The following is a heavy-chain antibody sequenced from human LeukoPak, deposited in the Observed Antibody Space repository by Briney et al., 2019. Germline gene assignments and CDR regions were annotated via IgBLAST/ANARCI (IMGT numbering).Heavy chain of an antibody. V-gene: IGHV4-59*01. CDR1: GGSISSYY. CDR2: IYYSGST. Sequence: SETLSLTCTVSGGSISSYYWSWIQQPPGKGLEWIGYIYYSGSTNYNPSLKSRVTISVDTSKKQFSLKLSSVTAADTAVYYCARSGYSYGADAFDIWGQGTMVTVSS. D-gene: IGHD5-18*01. J-gene: IGHJ3*02. CDR3: ARSGYSYGADAFDI.